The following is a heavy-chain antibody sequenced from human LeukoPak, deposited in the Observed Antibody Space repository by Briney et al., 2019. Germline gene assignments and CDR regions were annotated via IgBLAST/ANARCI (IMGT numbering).Heavy chain of an antibody. CDR3: ARGRPYTGGYHLDY. V-gene: IGHV4-39*01. CDR1: GDSTSSDRYY. Sequence: SETLSLTCTISGDSTSSDRYYGGWVRQPPGRGLEWIGNIYYSGSTYYNPSLKSRVTMSVDTSKNQFFLKLNSVTAADTAVYYCARGRPYTGGYHLDYWGQGTLVTVSP. J-gene: IGHJ4*02. D-gene: IGHD1-26*01. CDR2: IYYSGST.